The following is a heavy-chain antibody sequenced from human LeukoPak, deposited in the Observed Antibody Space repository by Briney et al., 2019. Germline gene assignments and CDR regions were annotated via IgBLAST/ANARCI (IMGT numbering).Heavy chain of an antibody. D-gene: IGHD4-17*01. CDR1: GFTFSSYW. CDR2: INHNGNVN. V-gene: IGHV3-7*01. Sequence: GGSLRLSCAASGFTFSSYWMNWARQAPGKGLEWVASINHNGNVNYYVDSVKGRFTISRDNAKNSMSLQINSLRAEDTAVYYCARDSRSDYGDYLYYFDYWGQGTLVTVSS. CDR3: ARDSRSDYGDYLYYFDY. J-gene: IGHJ4*02.